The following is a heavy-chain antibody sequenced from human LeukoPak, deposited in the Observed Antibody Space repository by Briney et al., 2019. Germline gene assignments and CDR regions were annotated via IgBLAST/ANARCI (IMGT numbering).Heavy chain of an antibody. V-gene: IGHV4-59*08. CDR3: ARHSTSGGYNLAADY. D-gene: IGHD5-24*01. CDR2: FYYSGST. CDR1: GGSITNYY. J-gene: IGHJ4*02. Sequence: PSETLSLTCTVSGGSITNYYWSWIRQPPGKGLEWIGYFYYSGSTNYNPSLKSRVTISVDTSKNQFSLKLSSVTAADTALYYCARHSTSGGYNLAADYWGQGTLVTVSS.